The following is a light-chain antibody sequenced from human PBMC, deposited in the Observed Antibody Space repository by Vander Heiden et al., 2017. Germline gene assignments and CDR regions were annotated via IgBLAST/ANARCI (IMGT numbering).Light chain of an antibody. V-gene: IGKV3-11*01. J-gene: IGKJ4*01. Sequence: EIVLTQSPATLSLSPEDRATLSCGASQSVSSYLAWYQQKPGQAPRLLIYDASNRATGIPARFSVSGSGTDFTLTISSLGPEDYAVYYCQQRSNRPPEGTFGGGTKVEIK. CDR2: DAS. CDR3: QQRSNRPPEGT. CDR1: QSVSSY.